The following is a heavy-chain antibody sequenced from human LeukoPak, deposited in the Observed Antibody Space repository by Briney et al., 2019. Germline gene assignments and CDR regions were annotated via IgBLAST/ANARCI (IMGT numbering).Heavy chain of an antibody. CDR2: INSDGSST. J-gene: IGHJ4*02. Sequence: PGGSLRLSCAASGFTFSSYWMHWVRQAPGKGLVWVSRINSDGSSTSYADSVKGRFTISRDNAKNTLYLQMNSLRAEDTAVYSCAKGRYPGSGSYLNSHDYWGQGTLVTVSS. V-gene: IGHV3-74*01. D-gene: IGHD3-10*01. CDR1: GFTFSSYW. CDR3: AKGRYPGSGSYLNSHDY.